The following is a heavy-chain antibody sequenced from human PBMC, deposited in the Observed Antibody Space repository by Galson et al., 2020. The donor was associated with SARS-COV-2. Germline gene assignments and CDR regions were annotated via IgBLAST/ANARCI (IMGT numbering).Heavy chain of an antibody. Sequence: GESLKISCAASGFTFSSYGMHWVRQAPGKGLEWVAVIWYDGSNKYYADSVKGRFTISRDNSKNTLYLQMNSLRAEDTAVYYCARESIAAAGYDYWGQGTLVTVSS. CDR2: IWYDGSNK. D-gene: IGHD6-13*01. CDR1: GFTFSSYG. CDR3: ARESIAAAGYDY. V-gene: IGHV3-33*01. J-gene: IGHJ4*02.